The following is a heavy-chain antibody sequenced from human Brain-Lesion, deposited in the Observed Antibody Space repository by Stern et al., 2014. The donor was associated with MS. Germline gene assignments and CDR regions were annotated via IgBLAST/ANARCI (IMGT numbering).Heavy chain of an antibody. V-gene: IGHV1-8*01. J-gene: IGHJ4*02. D-gene: IGHD2-2*01. CDR3: ARAVRNQLLSEY. CDR1: GYTFSSSD. CDR2: MNPYSGNI. Sequence: VQLVESGAEVKKPGASVRGSCKASGYTFSSSDITWVRQASGHGLEWMGWMNPYSGNIGYAQKFKGRVSMTSDPSISTVYMELTSLTSDDTAVYFCARAVRNQLLSEYWGQGTLVTVSS.